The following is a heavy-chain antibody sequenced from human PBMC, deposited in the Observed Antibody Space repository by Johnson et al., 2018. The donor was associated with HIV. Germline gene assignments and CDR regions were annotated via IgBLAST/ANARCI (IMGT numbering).Heavy chain of an antibody. CDR1: GFTFSDHY. CDR3: ARPRTGSDAFDI. CDR2: ISSSGRTT. J-gene: IGHJ3*02. D-gene: IGHD7-27*01. V-gene: IGHV3-11*04. Sequence: QVQLVESGGGLVKAGGSLRLSCAASGFTFSDHYMTWIRQAPGKGLECISSISSSGRTTYYADSVKGRFTISRDNSKNTLYLQMNSLRAEDTAVYYCARPRTGSDAFDIGGQGTMVTVSS.